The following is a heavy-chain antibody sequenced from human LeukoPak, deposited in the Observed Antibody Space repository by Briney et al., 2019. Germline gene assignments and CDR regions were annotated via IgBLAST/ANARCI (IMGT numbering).Heavy chain of an antibody. D-gene: IGHD3-22*01. CDR1: GFTFRSYA. V-gene: IGHV3-23*01. Sequence: GGSLRLSCAASGFTFRSYAMSWVRQAPGKGLEWVSVISGNGDSIVHADSVKGRFTISRGNSKNTLYLQMNSLRDEDTAVYYCAKGQYFFDSSGYYRWGQGTLVTVSS. CDR3: AKGQYFFDSSGYYR. J-gene: IGHJ4*02. CDR2: ISGNGDSI.